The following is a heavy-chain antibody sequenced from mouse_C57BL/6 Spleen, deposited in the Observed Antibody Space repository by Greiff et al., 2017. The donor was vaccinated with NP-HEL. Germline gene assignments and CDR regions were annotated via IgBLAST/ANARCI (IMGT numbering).Heavy chain of an antibody. CDR2: ISSGGSYT. CDR3: ARSGNYYFDY. J-gene: IGHJ2*01. D-gene: IGHD2-1*01. Sequence: EVQLKESGGDLVKPGGSLKLSCAASGFTFSSYGMSWVRQTPDKRLEWVATISSGGSYTYYPDSVKGRFTISRDNAKNTLYLQMSSLKSEDTAMYYCARSGNYYFDYWGQGTTLTVSS. V-gene: IGHV5-6*01. CDR1: GFTFSSYG.